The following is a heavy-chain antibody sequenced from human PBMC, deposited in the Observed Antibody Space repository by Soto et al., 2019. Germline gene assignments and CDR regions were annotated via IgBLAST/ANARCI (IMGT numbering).Heavy chain of an antibody. J-gene: IGHJ3*02. CDR3: ARLRKTWMDAFDI. D-gene: IGHD5-12*01. Sequence: PGVSLRISCKGSGYSFTSYWIGWVRRMPGEGLEWMGIIYPGDSDTRYSPSFQGQVTISADESISTAYLQWSSLKASDTAMFYCARLRKTWMDAFDIWGQGTMVTVSS. V-gene: IGHV5-51*01. CDR2: IYPGDSDT. CDR1: GYSFTSYW.